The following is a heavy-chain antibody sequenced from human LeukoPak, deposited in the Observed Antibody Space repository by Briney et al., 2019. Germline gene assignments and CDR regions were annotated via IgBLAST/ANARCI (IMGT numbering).Heavy chain of an antibody. CDR1: GGSISSSSYY. D-gene: IGHD3-16*02. Sequence: PSETLSLTCTVSGGSISSSSYYWGWIRQPPGKGLEWIGSIYYSGSTYYNPSLKSRVTISVDTSKNQFSLKLSSVTAADTAVYYCARAVIRDDYVWGSYRYSSWFDPWGQGTLVTVSS. CDR2: IYYSGST. J-gene: IGHJ5*02. V-gene: IGHV4-39*07. CDR3: ARAVIRDDYVWGSYRYSSWFDP.